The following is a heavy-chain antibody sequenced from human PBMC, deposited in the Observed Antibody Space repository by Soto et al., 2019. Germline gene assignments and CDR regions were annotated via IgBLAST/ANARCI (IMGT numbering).Heavy chain of an antibody. CDR1: GYTFASYA. CDR2: INAGNGNT. J-gene: IGHJ4*02. CDR3: ARNLMDYDILTGYYMAYYFDS. Sequence: ASVKVSCKASGYTFASYAMHWVRQAPGQRLEWMGWINAGNGNTKYSQKFQGRVTITRDTSASTAYMELSSLRSEDTAVYYCARNLMDYDILTGYYMAYYFDSWGQGTLVTVS. V-gene: IGHV1-3*01. D-gene: IGHD3-9*01.